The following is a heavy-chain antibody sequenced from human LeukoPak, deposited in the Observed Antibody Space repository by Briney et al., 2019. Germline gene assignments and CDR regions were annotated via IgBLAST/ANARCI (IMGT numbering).Heavy chain of an antibody. D-gene: IGHD5-12*01. Sequence: TETLSLTCSVSGASISSYYYNWIRQSPGKGLEWIGYIYYSGSTYYNPSLKSRVTISVDTSKNQFSLKLSSVTAADTAVYYCARDKSGYALDTNWFDPWGQGTLVTVSS. CDR3: ARDKSGYALDTNWFDP. V-gene: IGHV4-59*12. CDR1: GASISSYY. J-gene: IGHJ5*02. CDR2: IYYSGST.